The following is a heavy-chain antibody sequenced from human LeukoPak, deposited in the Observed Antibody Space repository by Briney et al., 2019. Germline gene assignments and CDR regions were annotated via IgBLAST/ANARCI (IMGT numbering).Heavy chain of an antibody. J-gene: IGHJ4*02. CDR3: ARADVDIVATIIDY. CDR2: IYYCGST. D-gene: IGHD5-12*01. CDR1: GGSISSGDYY. Sequence: SETLSLTCTVSGGSISSGDYYWSWIRQPPGKGLEWIGYIYYCGSTYYNPSLKSRVTISVDTSKNQFSLKLSSVTAADTAVYYCARADVDIVATIIDYWGQGTLVTVSS. V-gene: IGHV4-30-4*01.